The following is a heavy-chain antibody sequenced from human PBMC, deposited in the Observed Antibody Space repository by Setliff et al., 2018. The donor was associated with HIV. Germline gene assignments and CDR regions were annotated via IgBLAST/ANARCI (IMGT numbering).Heavy chain of an antibody. D-gene: IGHD3-10*01. V-gene: IGHV1-58*02. J-gene: IGHJ6*03. CDR3: AAASNRRVRGVNLHYYYYMDV. CDR2: IVVGSDNT. Sequence: SVKVSCKASGFTLTSSAMQWVRQARGQRLEWIGWIVVGSDNTNYAQKFQERVTITRDLSTSTAYMELSSLRSEDTAVYYCAAASNRRVRGVNLHYYYYMDVWGKGTTVTVSS. CDR1: GFTLTSSA.